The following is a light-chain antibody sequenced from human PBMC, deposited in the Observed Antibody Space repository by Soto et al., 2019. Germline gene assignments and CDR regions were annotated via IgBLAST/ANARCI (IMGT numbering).Light chain of an antibody. J-gene: IGKJ5*01. CDR1: QGVTTN. Sequence: EIVMTQSPGTLSVSPGERATLSCRAGQGVTTNFAWYQQKSGQSPRLLIYDTSTRATGVPARFSGSRSGTEFTLTISSLQSEDFAVYYCQQYNNWPPITFGQGTRLEIK. V-gene: IGKV3-15*01. CDR2: DTS. CDR3: QQYNNWPPIT.